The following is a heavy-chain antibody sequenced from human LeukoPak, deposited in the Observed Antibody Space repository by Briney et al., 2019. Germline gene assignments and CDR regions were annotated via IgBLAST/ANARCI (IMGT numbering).Heavy chain of an antibody. CDR1: GGSISSSSYY. D-gene: IGHD2-15*01. CDR2: IYYSGST. V-gene: IGHV4-39*01. J-gene: IGHJ5*02. Sequence: PSETLSLTCTVSGGSISSSSYYWGWIRQPPGKGLEWIGSIYYSGSTYYNPSLKSRVTISVDTSKNQFSLKLSSVTAADTAVYYCARHGSRWFDPWGQGTLVTVSS. CDR3: ARHGSRWFDP.